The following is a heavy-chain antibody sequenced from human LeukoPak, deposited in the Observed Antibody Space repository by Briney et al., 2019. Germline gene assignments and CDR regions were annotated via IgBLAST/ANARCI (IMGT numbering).Heavy chain of an antibody. D-gene: IGHD1-1*01. CDR3: ARTTGTTFVLRY. CDR2: INPNSGGT. Sequence: GASVNVSCKASGYTFTGYYMHWVRQAPGQGLEWMGWINPNSGGTNYAQKFQGKVTMTRDTSISTAYLELSRLRSDDTAVYYCARTTGTTFVLRYWGQGTLVTVSS. CDR1: GYTFTGYY. V-gene: IGHV1-2*02. J-gene: IGHJ4*02.